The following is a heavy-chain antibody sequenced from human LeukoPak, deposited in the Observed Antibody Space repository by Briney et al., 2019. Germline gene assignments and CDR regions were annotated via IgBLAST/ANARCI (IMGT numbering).Heavy chain of an antibody. CDR1: GGSISSYY. J-gene: IGHJ4*02. CDR3: ARDRIAVAGTFDY. Sequence: SETLSLTCTVSGGSISSYYWNWIRQPPGKGLEWIGYIYYSGSTNYNPSLKSRVTISADTSKNQFSLKLSSVTAADTAVYYCARDRIAVAGTFDYWGQGTLVTVSS. D-gene: IGHD6-19*01. CDR2: IYYSGST. V-gene: IGHV4-59*12.